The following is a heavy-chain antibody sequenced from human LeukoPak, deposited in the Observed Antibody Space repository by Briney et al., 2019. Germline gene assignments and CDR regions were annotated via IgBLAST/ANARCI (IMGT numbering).Heavy chain of an antibody. CDR3: ARDPSGGYVPYFDY. J-gene: IGHJ4*02. CDR1: GGTFSSYA. Sequence: SVRVSCKASGGTFSSYAISWVRQAPGQGLEWMGRIIPILGITNYAQKFQGRVTITADKSTSTAYMELSSLRSDDTAVYYCARDPSGGYVPYFDYWGQGTLVTVSS. V-gene: IGHV1-69*04. CDR2: IIPILGIT. D-gene: IGHD3-16*01.